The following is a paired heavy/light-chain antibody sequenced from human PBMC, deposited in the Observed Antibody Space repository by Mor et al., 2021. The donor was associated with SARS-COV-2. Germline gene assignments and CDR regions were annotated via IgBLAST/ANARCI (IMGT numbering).Heavy chain of an antibody. J-gene: IGHJ2*01. CDR2: IRDSGTST. CDR3: AKDRQIRYFDWYEWYFDL. CDR1: GFTFRSYA. D-gene: IGHD3-9*01. V-gene: IGHV3-23*04. Sequence: EVQLVESGGGLVQPGGSLRLSCEASGFTFRSYAMSWVRQAPGRGLEWVSAIRDSGTSTYYADSVKGRFTISRDNSKNTLYLQMNSLRAEDTAVYYCAKDRQIRYFDWYEWYFDLWGRGTLVTVSS.
Light chain of an antibody. Sequence: EIVLTQSPGTLSLSPGERATLSCRASQSVTSTYLAWYQQKPGQAPRLLIYGASNRATGIPDRFSASGSGTDFTLTISRLEPEDFAVYYCQQYGSSPRPTFGPGTKVDIK. CDR3: QQYGSSPRPT. CDR2: GAS. CDR1: QSVTSTY. J-gene: IGKJ3*01. V-gene: IGKV3-20*01.